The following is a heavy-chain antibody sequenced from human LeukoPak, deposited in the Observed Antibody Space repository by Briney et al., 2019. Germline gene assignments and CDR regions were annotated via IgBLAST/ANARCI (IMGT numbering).Heavy chain of an antibody. CDR2: TYYRSKWYK. CDR1: GDTVPSNSAT. CDR3: ARGPSYFQH. Sequence: SQTLSLTCAISGDTVPSNSATWNWIRQSPSRGLEWLGRTYYRSKWYKYYAVSVKGRITINPDTSKNQFSLQLNSVTPEDTAVYYCARGPSYFQHWGQGTLVTVSS. V-gene: IGHV6-1*01. J-gene: IGHJ1*01.